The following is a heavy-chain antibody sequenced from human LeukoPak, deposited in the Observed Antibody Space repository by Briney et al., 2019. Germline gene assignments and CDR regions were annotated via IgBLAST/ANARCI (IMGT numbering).Heavy chain of an antibody. CDR2: ISYDGSNK. J-gene: IGHJ4*02. D-gene: IGHD3-3*01. CDR1: GFTFSSYG. CDR3: AKGIFGVVIKDY. Sequence: GSLRLSCAASGFTFSSYGMHWVRQAPGKGLEWVAVISYDGSNKYYADSVKGRFTISRDNSKNTLYLQMNSLRAEDTAVYYCAKGIFGVVIKDYWGQGTLVTVSS. V-gene: IGHV3-30*18.